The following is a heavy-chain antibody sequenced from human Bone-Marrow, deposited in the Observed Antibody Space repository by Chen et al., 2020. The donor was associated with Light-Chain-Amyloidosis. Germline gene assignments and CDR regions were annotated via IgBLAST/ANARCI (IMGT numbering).Heavy chain of an antibody. V-gene: IGHV4-59*01. Sequence: QVQLRQSGPGLLKPSETLSLPCNVSGGSIGYYHWNWFRQAPGKGLEWIGYIFHNGRSAYNPSLRSRVFISVDTSTNQLSLSLASVTPADTAVYYCARDVDTAMVNDAFDLWGQGTLVTVSP. CDR2: IFHNGRS. CDR3: ARDVDTAMVNDAFDL. CDR1: GGSIGYYH. J-gene: IGHJ3*01. D-gene: IGHD5-18*01.